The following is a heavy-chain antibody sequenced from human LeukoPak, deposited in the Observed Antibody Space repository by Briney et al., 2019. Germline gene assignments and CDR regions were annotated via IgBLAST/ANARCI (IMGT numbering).Heavy chain of an antibody. CDR2: INPNSGGT. V-gene: IGHV1-2*02. D-gene: IGHD4-17*01. J-gene: IGHJ4*02. CDR3: ARVSDYGDYVIDY. CDR1: GYTFTGYY. Sequence: GASVKVSCKASGYTFTGYYVHWVRQAPGQGLEWMGWINPNSGGTNYAQKFQGRVTMTRDTSISTAYMELSRLRSDDTAVYYCARVSDYGDYVIDYWGQGTLVTVSS.